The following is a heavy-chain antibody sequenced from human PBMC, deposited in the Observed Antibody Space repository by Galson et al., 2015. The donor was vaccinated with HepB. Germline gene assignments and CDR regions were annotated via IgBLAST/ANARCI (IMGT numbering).Heavy chain of an antibody. CDR1: GFTFSNAW. D-gene: IGHD3-10*01. Sequence: SLRLSCAASGFTFSNAWMNWVRQAPGKGLEWVGRIKSKTDGGTTNYAAPVKGRFTISRDDSKNTLYLQINSLKTEDTAFDYWTTKGHYGSGSYYKAFDIWCQVTMVSVSS. CDR2: IKSKTDGGTT. J-gene: IGHJ3*02. CDR3: TTKGHYGSGSYYKAFDI. V-gene: IGHV3-15*07.